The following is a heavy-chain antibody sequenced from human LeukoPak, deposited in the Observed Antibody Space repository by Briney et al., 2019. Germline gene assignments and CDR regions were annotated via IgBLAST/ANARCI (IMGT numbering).Heavy chain of an antibody. CDR3: ARGSGYSYGYGGYVDY. CDR2: IYYSGST. CDR1: DDSITMYY. V-gene: IGHV4-59*01. J-gene: IGHJ4*02. Sequence: SETLSLTCSVSDDSITMYYWTWIRQPPGKGLEWIGYIYYSGSTNYNPSLKSRVTISVDTSKNQFSLKLSSVTAADTAVYYCARGSGYSYGYGGYVDYWGQGTLVTVSS. D-gene: IGHD5-18*01.